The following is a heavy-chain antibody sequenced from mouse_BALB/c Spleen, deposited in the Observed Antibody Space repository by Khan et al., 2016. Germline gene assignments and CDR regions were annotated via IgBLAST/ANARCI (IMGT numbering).Heavy chain of an antibody. Sequence: VQLQESGPGLVAPSQSLSITCTVSGFSLTSYGVHWVRQPPGKGLEWLVVIWSDGSTTYISALNSRLSISKDNSKCQVFLKMNSDRTDEKAMYYCGRCDDGGGSMDYWGQGTAVTVSS. CDR1: GFSLTSYG. D-gene: IGHD2-3*01. CDR2: IWSDGST. J-gene: IGHJ4*01. CDR3: GRCDDGGGSMDY. V-gene: IGHV2-6*02.